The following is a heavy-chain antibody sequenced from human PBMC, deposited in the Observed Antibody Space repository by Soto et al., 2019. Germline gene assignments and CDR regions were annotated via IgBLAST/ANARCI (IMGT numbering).Heavy chain of an antibody. V-gene: IGHV3-30*04. CDR2: ISYDGSNK. CDR3: ARSTYYYESSGYYPDFDY. D-gene: IGHD3-22*01. Sequence: GGSLRLSCAASGFTFSSYAMHWVRQAPGKGLEWVAVISYDGSNKYYADSVKGRFTISRDNSKNTLYLQMNRLRAEDTAVYDGARSTYYYESSGYYPDFDYWGQGTLVTVSS. J-gene: IGHJ4*02. CDR1: GFTFSSYA.